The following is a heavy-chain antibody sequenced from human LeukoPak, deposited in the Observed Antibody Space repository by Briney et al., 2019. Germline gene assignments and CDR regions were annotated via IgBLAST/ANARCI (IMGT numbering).Heavy chain of an antibody. CDR2: INYSGST. Sequence: SETLSLTCTVSGGSISSSSYYWGRLRPPPGKGLGWIGSINYSGSTYYNPSINRRITISVDTSKYQFSLKLSSVTAADTAVYFCAASWVVTASTYWGQGTLVTVSS. CDR3: AASWVVTASTY. D-gene: IGHD2-21*02. J-gene: IGHJ4*02. V-gene: IGHV4-39*01. CDR1: GGSISSSSYY.